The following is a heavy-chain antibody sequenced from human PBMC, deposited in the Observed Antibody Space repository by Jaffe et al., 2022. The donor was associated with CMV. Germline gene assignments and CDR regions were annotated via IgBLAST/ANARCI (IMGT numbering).Heavy chain of an antibody. D-gene: IGHD1-1*01. Sequence: EVQLVESGGGLVQPGNSLRLSCAASGFTFRRYDMHWVRQPAGKGLEWVSFVSSTGDTYYADSVKGRFTISREDANNSLYLHMNSLRAGDTAIYYCVREGGTERGYGLDVWGRGTTVTVSS. J-gene: IGHJ6*02. V-gene: IGHV3-13*04. CDR1: GFTFRRYD. CDR2: VSSTGDT. CDR3: VREGGTERGYGLDV.